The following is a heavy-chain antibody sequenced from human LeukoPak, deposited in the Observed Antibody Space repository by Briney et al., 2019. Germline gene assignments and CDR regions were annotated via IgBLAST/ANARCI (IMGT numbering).Heavy chain of an antibody. Sequence: GGSLRLSCAASGFTFSSYWMSWVRQAPGKGLEWVSAISGSGGSTYYADSVKGRFTISRDNSKNTLYLQMNSLRAEDTAVYYCAKDGSGSYYSNDWGQGTLVTVSS. CDR3: AKDGSGSYYSND. V-gene: IGHV3-23*01. D-gene: IGHD3-10*01. CDR2: ISGSGGST. CDR1: GFTFSSYW. J-gene: IGHJ4*02.